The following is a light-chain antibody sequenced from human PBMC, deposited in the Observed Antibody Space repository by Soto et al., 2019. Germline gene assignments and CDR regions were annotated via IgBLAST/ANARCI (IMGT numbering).Light chain of an antibody. CDR1: QYIHNY. CDR3: QQYNNYPWT. CDR2: EAA. V-gene: IGKV1-5*03. Sequence: DIQMTQSPSTLSASVGDRVTITCRASQYIHNYLAWYQQKPGEAPKLLIYEAANLESGVPSRFSGSGTGTEFTITISSLQPDDFATYYCQQYNNYPWTFGQGTRVEI. J-gene: IGKJ1*01.